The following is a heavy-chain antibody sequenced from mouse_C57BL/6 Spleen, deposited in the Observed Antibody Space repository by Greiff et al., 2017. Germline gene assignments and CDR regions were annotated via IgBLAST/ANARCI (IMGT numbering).Heavy chain of an antibody. D-gene: IGHD2-5*01. CDR2: IDPSDSYT. V-gene: IGHV1-69*01. Sequence: QVQLQQPGAELVMPGASVKLSCKASGYTFTSYWMHWVKQRPGQGLAWIGEIDPSDSYTNYNQKFKGKSTLTLDKSSSTAYMQLSSLTSEDSAVYYCAKSNYGYFDVWGTGTTVTVSS. CDR3: AKSNYGYFDV. CDR1: GYTFTSYW. J-gene: IGHJ1*03.